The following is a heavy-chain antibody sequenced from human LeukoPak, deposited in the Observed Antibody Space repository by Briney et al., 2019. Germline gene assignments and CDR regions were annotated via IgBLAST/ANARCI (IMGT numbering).Heavy chain of an antibody. V-gene: IGHV3-53*05. CDR3: ARRAYYYYMDV. Sequence: GGSLRLSCAASGFTVSNKYMTWVRQAPGKGLEWVSLIYSDGRTYYADSVKGRFTISRDNSKNTLYLQMNSLRAEDTAVYYCARRAYYYYMDVWGKGTTVTVSS. J-gene: IGHJ6*03. CDR1: GFTVSNKY. CDR2: IYSDGRT.